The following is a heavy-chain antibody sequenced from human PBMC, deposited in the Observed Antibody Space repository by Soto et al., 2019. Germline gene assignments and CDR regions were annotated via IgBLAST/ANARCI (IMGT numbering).Heavy chain of an antibody. V-gene: IGHV4-34*01. CDR1: GGSFSGYY. Sequence: QVQLPQWGAGLLKPSETLSLTCAVYGGSFSGYYWSWIRQPPGKGLEWIGEINHSGSTNYNPSLRSLVTISVDTCKNPVCLNLSPVTAADTDVYYCARGLRKWEFYYMDVWGKGTTVTVSS. J-gene: IGHJ6*03. D-gene: IGHD1-26*01. CDR2: INHSGST. CDR3: ARGLRKWEFYYMDV.